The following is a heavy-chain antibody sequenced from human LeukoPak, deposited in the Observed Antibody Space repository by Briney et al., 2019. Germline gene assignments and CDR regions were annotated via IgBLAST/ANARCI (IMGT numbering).Heavy chain of an antibody. D-gene: IGHD3-10*01. CDR2: TTGSGGGT. Sequence: GGSLRLSCAASGFTFSSYAMTWVRQAPGKGLERVSSTTGSGGGTYYADSVKGRFTISRGNSKNTLYLQMNSLRAEDTAVYYCARSGITMVRGVIIGSGYFQHWGQGTLVTVSS. CDR1: GFTFSSYA. CDR3: ARSGITMVRGVIIGSGYFQH. J-gene: IGHJ1*01. V-gene: IGHV3-23*01.